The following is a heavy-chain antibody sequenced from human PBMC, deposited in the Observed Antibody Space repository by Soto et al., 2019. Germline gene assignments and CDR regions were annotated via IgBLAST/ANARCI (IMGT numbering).Heavy chain of an antibody. V-gene: IGHV3-13*01. CDR2: IGTAGDT. CDR3: ARGGYSSGWRYYYYYGMDV. CDR1: GFTFSSYD. J-gene: IGHJ6*02. D-gene: IGHD6-19*01. Sequence: WGSLRLSCAASGFTFSSYDMHWVRQATGQGLEWVSAIGTAGDTYYPGSVKGRFTISRENAKHSLYLQMNSLRAGDTAVYYCARGGYSSGWRYYYYYGMDVWGQGTTVTVSS.